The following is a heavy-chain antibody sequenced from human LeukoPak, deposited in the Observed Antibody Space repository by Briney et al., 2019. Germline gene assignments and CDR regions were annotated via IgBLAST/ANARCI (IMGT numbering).Heavy chain of an antibody. CDR3: ARGGNTAGKLDDYYYYYGMDV. J-gene: IGHJ6*02. CDR2: ISSSSYYI. Sequence: GGSLRLSCAASGFTFSSYSMNWVRQAPGKGLEWVSSISSSSYYIYYADSVKGRFTISRDNAKNSLYLQMNSLRAEDTAVYYCARGGNTAGKLDDYYYYYGMDVWGQGTTVTVSS. V-gene: IGHV3-21*01. D-gene: IGHD5-18*01. CDR1: GFTFSSYS.